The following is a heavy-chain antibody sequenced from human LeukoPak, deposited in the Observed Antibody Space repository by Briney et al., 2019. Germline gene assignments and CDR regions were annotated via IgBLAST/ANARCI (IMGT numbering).Heavy chain of an antibody. CDR1: GYTFTSYY. Sequence: ASVKVSCKASGYTFTSYYMHWVRQAPGQGLAWMGIINPSGGSTSYAQKFQGRVTMTRDMSTSTVYMELSSLRSEDTAVYYCARDYGGKYYFDYWGQGTLVTVSS. D-gene: IGHD3-16*01. CDR2: INPSGGST. V-gene: IGHV1-46*01. CDR3: ARDYGGKYYFDY. J-gene: IGHJ4*02.